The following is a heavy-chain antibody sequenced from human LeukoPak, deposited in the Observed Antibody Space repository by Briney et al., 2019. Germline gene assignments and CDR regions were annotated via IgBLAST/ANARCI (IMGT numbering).Heavy chain of an antibody. CDR3: ARGHTAVTRHFDF. V-gene: IGHV3-21*01. CDR2: ISSSSSYI. Sequence: GGSLRLSCAASGFTFSSYSMNWVRQAPGKGLEWVSSISSSSSYIYYGDSVKGRFTISRDNAKNSLYLQMNSLRAEDTAVYYCARGHTAVTRHFDFWGQGTLVTVSS. J-gene: IGHJ4*02. D-gene: IGHD4-17*01. CDR1: GFTFSSYS.